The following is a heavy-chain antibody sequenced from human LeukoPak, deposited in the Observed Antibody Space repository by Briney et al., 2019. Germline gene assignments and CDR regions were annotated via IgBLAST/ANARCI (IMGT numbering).Heavy chain of an antibody. D-gene: IGHD5-12*01. CDR3: AIGDGSGYALDSDY. V-gene: IGHV3-30*03. CDR1: GFTFNSYG. Sequence: PGGSLRLSCAASGFTFNSYGMHWVRQAPGQGLEWVAVISYDGSNKYYADSVKGRFTISRDNSKNTLYLQMNSLRAEDTAVYYCAIGDGSGYALDSDYWGQGTLVTVSS. J-gene: IGHJ4*02. CDR2: ISYDGSNK.